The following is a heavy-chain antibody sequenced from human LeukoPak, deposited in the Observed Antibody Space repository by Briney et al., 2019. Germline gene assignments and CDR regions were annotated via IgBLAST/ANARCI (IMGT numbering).Heavy chain of an antibody. CDR3: ARSPGGDCSGGSCYPNYYYYYMDV. D-gene: IGHD2-15*01. J-gene: IGHJ6*03. V-gene: IGHV1-18*01. Sequence: ASVKVSCKASGYTFTSYGISWVRQAPGQGLEWMGWISAYNGNTNYAQKLQGRVTMTTDTSTSTAYMELRSLRSDDTAVYYCARSPGGDCSGGSCYPNYYYYYMDVWGKGTTVTVSS. CDR2: ISAYNGNT. CDR1: GYTFTSYG.